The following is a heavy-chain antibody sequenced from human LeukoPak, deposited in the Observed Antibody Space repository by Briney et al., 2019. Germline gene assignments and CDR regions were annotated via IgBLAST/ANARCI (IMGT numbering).Heavy chain of an antibody. V-gene: IGHV3-23*01. CDR1: GFTFSSIA. D-gene: IGHD3-3*01. CDR3: AKDQTTYYDFWSGYSDY. J-gene: IGHJ4*02. CDR2: FSGSGGST. Sequence: PGGSRDFSWQALGFTFSSIALGGVGQVQGKGLEWSPAFSGSGGSTYYADSVKGRFTISRDNSKNTLYLQMNSLRAEDTAVYYCAKDQTTYYDFWSGYSDYWGQGTLVTVSS.